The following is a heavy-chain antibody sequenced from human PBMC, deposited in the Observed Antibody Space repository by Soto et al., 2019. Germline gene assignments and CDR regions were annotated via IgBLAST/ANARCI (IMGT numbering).Heavy chain of an antibody. CDR2: ISSSSSTI. CDR1: GFTFSSYS. V-gene: IGHV3-48*02. D-gene: IGHD3-3*01. J-gene: IGHJ6*02. Sequence: GGSLRLSCAASGFTFSSYSMNWVRQAPGKGLEWVSYISSSSSTIYYADSVKGRFTISRDNAKNSLYLQMNSLRDEDTALYYCARDHTSGPTPHLPYGMDVWGQGTTVTVSS. CDR3: ARDHTSGPTPHLPYGMDV.